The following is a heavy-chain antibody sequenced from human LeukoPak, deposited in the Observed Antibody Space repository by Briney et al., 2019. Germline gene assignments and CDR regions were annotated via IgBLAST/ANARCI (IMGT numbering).Heavy chain of an antibody. Sequence: GGSLRLSCAASGFTFSSYAMHWVRQAPGKGLEWVAVISYDGSNKYYEDSVKGRFTISRDNSKNTLYLQMNSLRAEDTAVYYCARGRNYYLFWSGYSYFDYWGQGTLVTVSS. CDR3: ARGRNYYLFWSGYSYFDY. D-gene: IGHD3-3*01. J-gene: IGHJ4*02. V-gene: IGHV3-30*04. CDR2: ISYDGSNK. CDR1: GFTFSSYA.